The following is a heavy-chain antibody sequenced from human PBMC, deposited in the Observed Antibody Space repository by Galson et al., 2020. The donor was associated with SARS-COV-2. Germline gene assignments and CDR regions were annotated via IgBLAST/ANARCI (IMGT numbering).Heavy chain of an antibody. D-gene: IGHD3-10*01. Sequence: GESPKTPRAASGFTLSSYAIPRVRQAPGKGPELVSAISYRGGSTYYADPVKGRFTLSRDNSKNTLYLQMNSLRAEDTAVYYCAKDYDGSGSYSDGLDIWGQGTMVTVSS. CDR1: GFTLSSYA. CDR2: ISYRGGST. V-gene: IGHV3-23*01. CDR3: AKDYDGSGSYSDGLDI. J-gene: IGHJ3*02.